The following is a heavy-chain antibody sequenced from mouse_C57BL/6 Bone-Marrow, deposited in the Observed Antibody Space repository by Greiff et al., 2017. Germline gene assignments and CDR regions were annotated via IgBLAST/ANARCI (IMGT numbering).Heavy chain of an antibody. CDR1: GYTFTSYW. V-gene: IGHV1-53*01. J-gene: IGHJ2*01. Sequence: QVQLQQPGTELVKPGASVKLSCKASGYTFTSYWMHWVKQRPGQGLEWIGNINPSNGGNNYNEKFKRKATLTVDKSSSTAYMQLRSLTSKDSAVYYCARYSPYSFDYWGQGTTLTVSS. CDR2: INPSNGGN. CDR3: ARYSPYSFDY. D-gene: IGHD2-12*01.